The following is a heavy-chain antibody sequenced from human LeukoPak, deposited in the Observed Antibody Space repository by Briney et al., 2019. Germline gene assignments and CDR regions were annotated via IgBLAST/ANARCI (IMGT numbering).Heavy chain of an antibody. Sequence: GGSLRLSCAASGFTFSSYWMSWVRQMPGKGLEWMGIIYPGDSDTRYSPSFQGQVTISADKSISTAYLQWSSLKASDTAMYYCARIPTYYDFWSGYYTWYNWFDPWGQGTLVTVSS. J-gene: IGHJ5*02. D-gene: IGHD3-3*01. V-gene: IGHV5-51*01. CDR2: IYPGDSDT. CDR1: GFTFSSYW. CDR3: ARIPTYYDFWSGYYTWYNWFDP.